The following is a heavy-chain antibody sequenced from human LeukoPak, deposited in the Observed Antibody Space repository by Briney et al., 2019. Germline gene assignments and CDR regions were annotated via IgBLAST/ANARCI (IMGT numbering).Heavy chain of an antibody. Sequence: SETLSLTCTVSADSISNGGYYWSWIRQHPGKGLEWIGSIYYSGSTYYNPSLKSRVTISVDTSKNQFSLKLSSVTAADTAVYYCARDPRPPGYYYYCGMDVWGQGTTVTVSS. CDR3: ARDPRPPGYYYYCGMDV. CDR1: ADSISNGGYY. J-gene: IGHJ6*02. V-gene: IGHV4-30-4*01. CDR2: IYYSGST.